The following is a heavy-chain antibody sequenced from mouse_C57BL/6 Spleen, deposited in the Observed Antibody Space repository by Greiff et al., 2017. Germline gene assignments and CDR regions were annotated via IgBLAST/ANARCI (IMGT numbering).Heavy chain of an antibody. Sequence: QVQLQQSGAELVKPGASVKLSCKASGYTFTSYWMHWVKQRPGQGLEWIGMIHPNSGSTNYNEKFKGKATLTVDKSSSTAYMRLSSLTSEDSAVYYCTRITTFGFDYWGQGTTLTVSS. V-gene: IGHV1-64*01. CDR1: GYTFTSYW. J-gene: IGHJ2*01. D-gene: IGHD1-1*01. CDR3: TRITTFGFDY. CDR2: IHPNSGST.